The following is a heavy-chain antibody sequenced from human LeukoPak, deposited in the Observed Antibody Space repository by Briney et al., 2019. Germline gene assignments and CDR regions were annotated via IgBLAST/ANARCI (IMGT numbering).Heavy chain of an antibody. V-gene: IGHV4-38-2*02. Sequence: SETLSLTCTVSGYSISSNYYWGWIRQPPGKGLEWIGSVYHTGSTYYNPSLKSRVTISVDTSKNQFSLKLSSVTAADTAVYYCARTVTYYYDSSGYYVLDYWGQGTLVTVSS. CDR3: ARTVTYYYDSSGYYVLDY. D-gene: IGHD3-22*01. CDR1: GYSISSNYY. CDR2: VYHTGST. J-gene: IGHJ4*02.